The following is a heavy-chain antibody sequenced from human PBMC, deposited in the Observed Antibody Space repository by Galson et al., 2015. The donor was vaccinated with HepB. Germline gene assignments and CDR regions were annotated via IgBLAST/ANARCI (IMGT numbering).Heavy chain of an antibody. J-gene: IGHJ5*02. CDR3: AREGPNKLIAAAGTGWFDP. Sequence: SLRLSCAASGFTFSSYWMSWVRQAPGKGLEWVANIKQDGSEKCYVDSVKGRFTISRDNAKNSLYLQMNSLRAEDTAVYYCAREGPNKLIAAAGTGWFDPWGQGTLVTVSS. CDR2: IKQDGSEK. CDR1: GFTFSSYW. V-gene: IGHV3-7*03. D-gene: IGHD6-13*01.